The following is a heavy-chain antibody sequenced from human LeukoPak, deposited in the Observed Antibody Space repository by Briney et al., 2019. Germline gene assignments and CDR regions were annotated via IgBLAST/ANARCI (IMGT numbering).Heavy chain of an antibody. CDR2: IWYDGSNK. CDR1: GFTFSSYG. CDR3: ARADGSGWTSYFDY. Sequence: PGGSLRLSCAASGFTFSSYGMHWVRRAPGKGLEWVAVIWYDGSNKYYADSVKGRFTISRDNSKNTLYLQMNSLRAEDTAVYYCARADGSGWTSYFDYWGQGTLVTVSS. V-gene: IGHV3-33*01. D-gene: IGHD6-19*01. J-gene: IGHJ4*02.